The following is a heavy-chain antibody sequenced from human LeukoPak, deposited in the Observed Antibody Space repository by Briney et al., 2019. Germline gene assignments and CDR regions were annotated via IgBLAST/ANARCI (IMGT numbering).Heavy chain of an antibody. J-gene: IGHJ6*03. V-gene: IGHV1-8*01. CDR2: MNPNSGNT. Sequence: ASVKVSCKASGYTFTSYGINWVRQATGQGLEGMGWMNPNSGNTGYAQKFQGRVTMTRNTSISTAYMELSSLRSEDTAVYYCARAPSDFWSGYYLVYYYYYMDVWGKGTTVTVSS. CDR1: GYTFTSYG. CDR3: ARAPSDFWSGYYLVYYYYYMDV. D-gene: IGHD3-3*01.